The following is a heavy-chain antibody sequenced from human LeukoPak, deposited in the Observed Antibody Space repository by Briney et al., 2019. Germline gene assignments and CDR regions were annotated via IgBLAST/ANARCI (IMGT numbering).Heavy chain of an antibody. CDR2: INPNSGGT. D-gene: IGHD6-19*01. J-gene: IGHJ5*02. V-gene: IGHV1-2*02. CDR1: GYTFTGYY. Sequence: ASVKVSCKASGYTFTGYYMHWVRQAPGQGLEWMGWINPNSGGTNYAQKFQGRVTMTRDTSISTAYMELSRLRSDDTAVYYCAREYSSGPLQNRGKSYNWFDPWGQGTLVTVSS. CDR3: AREYSSGPLQNRGKSYNWFDP.